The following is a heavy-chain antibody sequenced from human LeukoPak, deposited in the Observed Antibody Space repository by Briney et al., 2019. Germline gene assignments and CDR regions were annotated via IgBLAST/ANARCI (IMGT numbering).Heavy chain of an antibody. V-gene: IGHV3-30-3*01. CDR1: GFTFSSYA. D-gene: IGHD4-17*01. CDR2: ISYDGSNK. J-gene: IGHJ4*02. Sequence: PGGSLRFSCAASGFTFSSYAMHWVRQAPGKGLEWVAVISYDGSNKYYADSVKGRFTISRDNSKNTLYLQMNSLRAEDTAVYYCARAPPYGDYDYWGQGTLVTVSS. CDR3: ARAPPYGDYDY.